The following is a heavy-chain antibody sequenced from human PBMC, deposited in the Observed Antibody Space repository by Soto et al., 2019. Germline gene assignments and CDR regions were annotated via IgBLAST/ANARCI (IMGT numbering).Heavy chain of an antibody. CDR3: ARPAFGDYWYFYL. J-gene: IGHJ2*01. D-gene: IGHD4-17*01. CDR2: IIPALGTS. Sequence: QDQLVHSGAAVKKPGSSVKVSCKASGGTFSSHTFSWVRQAPGQGLDWMGRIIPALGTSTYAQKFQGRVTITADKSATTFYMELHSLRSEDTAVYYCARPAFGDYWYFYLWGRGTLVTVSS. V-gene: IGHV1-69*08. CDR1: GGTFSSHT.